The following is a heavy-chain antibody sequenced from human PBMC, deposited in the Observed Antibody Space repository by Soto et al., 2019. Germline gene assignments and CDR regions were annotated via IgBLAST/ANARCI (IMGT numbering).Heavy chain of an antibody. V-gene: IGHV1-3*01. Sequence: ASVKVSCKASGNTFTNYAMHWVRQAPGQRLDWMGWINAGNGNTKYSQKFQGRVTITRDTSANTAYMELSSLRPEDTAVYYCARGGGSSWFNPGVYDYYGMDVWGQGTTVT. CDR3: ARGGGSSWFNPGVYDYYGMDV. D-gene: IGHD6-13*01. CDR2: INAGNGNT. J-gene: IGHJ6*02. CDR1: GNTFTNYA.